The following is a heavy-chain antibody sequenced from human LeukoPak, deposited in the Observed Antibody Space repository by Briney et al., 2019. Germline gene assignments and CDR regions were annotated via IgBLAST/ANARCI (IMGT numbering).Heavy chain of an antibody. CDR1: GFTFSKYS. J-gene: IGHJ3*02. CDR3: AKDRRDYYGSGLFDI. CDR2: ISSSSTTI. Sequence: GGSLRLSCAASGFTFSKYSMNWVRQAPGKGLEWVSYISSSSTTIYYADSVKGRFTISRDNAKNSLYLQMNSLRAEDTAVYYCAKDRRDYYGSGLFDIWGQGTMVTVSS. D-gene: IGHD3-10*01. V-gene: IGHV3-48*01.